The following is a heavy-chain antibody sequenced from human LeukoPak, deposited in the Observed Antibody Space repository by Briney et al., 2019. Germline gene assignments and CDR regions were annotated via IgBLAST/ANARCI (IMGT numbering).Heavy chain of an antibody. CDR1: GFTFSSYT. J-gene: IGHJ4*02. D-gene: IGHD1-7*01. CDR2: IYYSGST. CDR3: ARLYGNFQNYYDY. Sequence: GSLRLSCAASGFTFSSYTMDWVRQAPGKGLEWIGHIYYSGSTFYNPSLKSRVTISVDTSKNQFSLKLRSVTAADTAMFYCARLYGNFQNYYDYWGQGTLVAVSS. V-gene: IGHV4-39*07.